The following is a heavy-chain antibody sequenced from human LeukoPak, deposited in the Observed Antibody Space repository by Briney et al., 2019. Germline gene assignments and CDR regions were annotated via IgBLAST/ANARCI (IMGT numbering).Heavy chain of an antibody. CDR3: ARTDYYDSSGLVGGYNWFDP. D-gene: IGHD3-22*01. Sequence: SVKVSCKASGGTFSSYAISWVRQAPGQGLEWMGGIIPIFGTANYAQKFQGRVTITTDESTSTAYMELSSLRSEDTAVYYCARTDYYDSSGLVGGYNWFDPWGQGTLVTVSS. J-gene: IGHJ5*02. V-gene: IGHV1-69*05. CDR1: GGTFSSYA. CDR2: IIPIFGTA.